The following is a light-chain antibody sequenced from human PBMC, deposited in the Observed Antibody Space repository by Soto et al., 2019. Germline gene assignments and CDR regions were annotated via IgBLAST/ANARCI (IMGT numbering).Light chain of an antibody. J-gene: IGKJ4*01. Sequence: EIVITQYKTTLSVSPGERVTLSCRASQSAISNLAWYQQKPGQTPRLLIYDASTRATDIPTRFSGSGSGTDFTLTISSLLSEDFAVYYCHKYYKWPLSFGGGTKVDIK. CDR3: HKYYKWPLS. V-gene: IGKV3-15*01. CDR2: DAS. CDR1: QSAISN.